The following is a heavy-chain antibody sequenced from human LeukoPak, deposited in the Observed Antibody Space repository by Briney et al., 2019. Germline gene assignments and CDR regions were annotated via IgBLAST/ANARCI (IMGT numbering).Heavy chain of an antibody. CDR3: AKGGGYEAQYYYYYLDV. Sequence: SETLSLTCAVYGGSFSGYYWSWIRQPPGRGLEWIGEINHSGSTNYNPSLKSRVTISVDTSKNQFSLKLSSVTAADTAVYYCAKGGGYEAQYYYYYLDVWGKGTTVTISS. CDR2: INHSGST. CDR1: GGSFSGYY. V-gene: IGHV4-34*01. D-gene: IGHD5-12*01. J-gene: IGHJ6*03.